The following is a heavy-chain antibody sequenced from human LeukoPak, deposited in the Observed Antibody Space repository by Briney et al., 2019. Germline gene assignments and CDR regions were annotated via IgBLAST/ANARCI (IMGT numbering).Heavy chain of an antibody. CDR2: IYYSGST. J-gene: IGHJ4*02. CDR3: ASWSPSSSSGFDY. D-gene: IGHD6-6*01. Sequence: SETLSLTCTVSGGSISSGDYYWSWIRQPPGKGLEWIGYIYYSGSTYYNPSLKSRVTISVDTSKNQFSLKLSSVTAADTAVYYCASWSPSSSSGFDYWGQGTLVTVSS. V-gene: IGHV4-30-4*01. CDR1: GGSISSGDYY.